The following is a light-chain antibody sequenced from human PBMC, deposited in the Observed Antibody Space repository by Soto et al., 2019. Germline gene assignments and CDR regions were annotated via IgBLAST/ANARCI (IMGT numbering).Light chain of an antibody. J-gene: IGLJ1*01. CDR2: EVS. V-gene: IGLV2-18*02. CDR3: NSYTSSNTYV. CDR1: SSDVGSYNR. Sequence: QSALTQPPPVSGSPGQSVTISCTGTSSDVGSYNRVSWYQQPPGTAPKLMIYEVSNRPSGVPDRFSGSKSGKTASLTISGLQPEDEADYYCNSYTSSNTYVFGTGTKVTVL.